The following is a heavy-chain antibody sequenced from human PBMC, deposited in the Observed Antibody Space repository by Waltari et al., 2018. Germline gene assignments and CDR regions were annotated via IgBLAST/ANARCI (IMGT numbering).Heavy chain of an antibody. J-gene: IGHJ4*02. CDR1: GGSISSGGYY. D-gene: IGHD3-10*01. Sequence: QVQLQESGPGLVKPSQTLSLTCTVSGGSISSGGYYWSWIRQHPGKGLEWIGYIYHSGSTYYNPSLKSRVTISVDRSKNQFSLKLSFVTAADTAVYYCARVRVRGVIGNTYYFDYWGQGTLVTVSS. CDR3: ARVRVRGVIGNTYYFDY. CDR2: IYHSGST. V-gene: IGHV4-31*03.